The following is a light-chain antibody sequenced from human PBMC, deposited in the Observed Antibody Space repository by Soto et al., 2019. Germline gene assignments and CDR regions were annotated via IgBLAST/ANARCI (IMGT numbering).Light chain of an antibody. J-gene: IGLJ2*01. CDR2: DNN. V-gene: IGLV1-51*01. CDR3: GTWDGRLSAVV. Sequence: QSVLTQPPSVSAAPGQKVTISCTGSSSNIGNKYDSCYQQLPATAPNLLIYDNNKRPSGIPARFSGSKSGTSASLGIAGLQTGDEADYYCGTWDGRLSAVVFGGGTKLTVL. CDR1: SSNIGNKY.